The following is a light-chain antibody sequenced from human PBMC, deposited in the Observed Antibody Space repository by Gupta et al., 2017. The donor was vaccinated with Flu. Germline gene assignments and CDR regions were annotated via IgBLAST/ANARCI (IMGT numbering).Light chain of an antibody. CDR2: DDN. Sequence: SYVLTQPPPVSVAPGPTATITCWGTKIGSKRVHWYPQKPAQAPVLVDYDDNDRPSGIPERLSGSNSGNTATLTISRIEAGDEADYYCQLCDSSSDHLVFGGGTKLTVL. V-gene: IGLV3-21*02. CDR1: KIGSKR. J-gene: IGLJ2*01. CDR3: QLCDSSSDHLV.